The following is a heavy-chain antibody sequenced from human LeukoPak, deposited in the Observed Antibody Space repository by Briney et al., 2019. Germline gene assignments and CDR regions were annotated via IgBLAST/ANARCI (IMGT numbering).Heavy chain of an antibody. D-gene: IGHD5-18*01. Sequence: TSETLSLTCTVSGGSISSYYWSWIRQPPGKGLEWIGYIYYSGSTNYNPSLRSRVTISVDTSKNQFSLKLSSVTAADTAVYYCARGWIQLYYWGQGTLVTVSS. CDR3: ARGWIQLYY. CDR2: IYYSGST. V-gene: IGHV4-59*01. J-gene: IGHJ4*02. CDR1: GGSISSYY.